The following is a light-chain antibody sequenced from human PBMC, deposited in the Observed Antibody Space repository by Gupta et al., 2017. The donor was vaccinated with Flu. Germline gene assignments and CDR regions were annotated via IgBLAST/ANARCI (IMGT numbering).Light chain of an antibody. CDR2: GAF. V-gene: IGKV3-15*01. CDR1: QSVAKK. Sequence: EIVMTQSPATLSVSPGESATLSCRASQSVAKKLAWYQQRPGQAPRLLIYGAFTMATGIPATFSGNGSGTEFTLTISSLQSEDFAVYYCQQYNKWPLSFGGGTKVAI. CDR3: QQYNKWPLS. J-gene: IGKJ4*01.